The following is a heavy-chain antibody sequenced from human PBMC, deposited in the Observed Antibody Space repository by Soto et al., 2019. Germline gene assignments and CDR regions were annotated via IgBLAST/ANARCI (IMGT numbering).Heavy chain of an antibody. V-gene: IGHV3-23*01. D-gene: IGHD5-12*01. Sequence: LRLSCAASGFTCSIYAMSWVRQAPGKGLEWVSAISGSGGSTCYADSVKGRFTISRDNSKNTLYLQMNSLRAEDTAVYYCAKNLRGYSGYPGHYYYGMDVWGQGTTVTVSS. CDR1: GFTCSIYA. CDR2: ISGSGGST. J-gene: IGHJ6*02. CDR3: AKNLRGYSGYPGHYYYGMDV.